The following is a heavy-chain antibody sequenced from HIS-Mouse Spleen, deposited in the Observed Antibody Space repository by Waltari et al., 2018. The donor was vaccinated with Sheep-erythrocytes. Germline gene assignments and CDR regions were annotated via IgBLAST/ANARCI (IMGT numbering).Heavy chain of an antibody. D-gene: IGHD1-26*01. CDR2: IIPILVIA. Sequence: QVQLVQSGAEVKKPGSSVKVSCKASGGTFSSYAISWVRQAPGKGLEWMGRIIPILVIANDAQKFQGRVTSTADKSTSTAYMELSSLRSEDTAVYYCAQTGATTPHLDYWGQGTLVTVSS. J-gene: IGHJ4*02. CDR1: GGTFSSYA. V-gene: IGHV1-69*04. CDR3: AQTGATTPHLDY.